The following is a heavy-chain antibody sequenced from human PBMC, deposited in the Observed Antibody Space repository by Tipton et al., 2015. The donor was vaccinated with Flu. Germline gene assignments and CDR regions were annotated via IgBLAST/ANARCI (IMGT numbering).Heavy chain of an antibody. V-gene: IGHV4-38-2*02. CDR1: DYSISSGYY. Sequence: LRLSCTVSDYSISSGYYWAWIRQPPGKELEWIGCISHSGRTYYNPSLKSRVTISVDTAKNQFSQRLSSVTAADTAVYYCARSTYYSGSGSSDYWGQGTLVTVSS. J-gene: IGHJ4*01. CDR2: ISHSGRT. CDR3: ARSTYYSGSGSSDY. D-gene: IGHD3-10*01.